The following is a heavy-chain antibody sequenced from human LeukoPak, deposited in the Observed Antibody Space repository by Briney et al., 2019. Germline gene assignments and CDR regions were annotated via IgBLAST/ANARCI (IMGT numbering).Heavy chain of an antibody. Sequence: PGRSLRLSCAASGFTFSSYGMHWVRQAPGKGLEWVAVIWYDGSNKYYADSVKGRFTISRDNSKNTLYLQMNSLRAVDTAVYYCAKDYGGNSMIDYWGEGTLVTVSS. CDR2: IWYDGSNK. CDR1: GFTFSSYG. D-gene: IGHD4-23*01. CDR3: AKDYGGNSMIDY. J-gene: IGHJ4*02. V-gene: IGHV3-33*06.